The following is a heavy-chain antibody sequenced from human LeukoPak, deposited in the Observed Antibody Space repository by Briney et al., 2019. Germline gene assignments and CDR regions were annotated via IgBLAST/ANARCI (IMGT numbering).Heavy chain of an antibody. V-gene: IGHV3-21*04. CDR1: GFTFSSYS. J-gene: IGHJ3*02. D-gene: IGHD1-26*01. Sequence: GGSLRLSCAASGFTFSSYSMNWVRQAPGKGLEWVSSISSSSSYIYYADSVKGRFTFSRDNSKNTLYLQMNSLRAEDTAVYYCAKDGWDSGSYYAHDAFDIWGQGTMVTVSS. CDR3: AKDGWDSGSYYAHDAFDI. CDR2: ISSSSSYI.